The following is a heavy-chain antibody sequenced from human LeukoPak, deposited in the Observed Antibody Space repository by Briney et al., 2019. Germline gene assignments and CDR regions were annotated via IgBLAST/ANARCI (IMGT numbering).Heavy chain of an antibody. CDR1: GFTFSSSW. V-gene: IGHV3-7*01. D-gene: IGHD6-25*01. J-gene: IGHJ4*02. CDR2: IKPDGSQR. Sequence: GGSLRLSXAASGFTFSSSWMSWVRQAPGKGLEWVANIKPDGSQRYYVDSVKGRFTISRDNAENSVHLQMNSLRAEDTAIYFCTRSSAGFDYWGQGILVTVSS. CDR3: TRSSAGFDY.